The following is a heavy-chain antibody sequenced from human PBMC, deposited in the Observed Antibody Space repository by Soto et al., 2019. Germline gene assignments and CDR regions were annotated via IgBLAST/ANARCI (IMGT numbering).Heavy chain of an antibody. V-gene: IGHV5-51*01. J-gene: IGHJ4*02. CDR1: GYSFTSYW. CDR3: AILDRFQRIWGSLFFDY. CDR2: IYPGDSDT. Sequence: GESLKISCKGSGYSFTSYWIGWVRQMPGKGLEWMGIIYPGDSDTRYSPSFQGQDTISADKSISTAYLQWLSLKASDTAMYYCAILDRFQRIWGSLFFDYWGQGTLVTVSS. D-gene: IGHD3-16*01.